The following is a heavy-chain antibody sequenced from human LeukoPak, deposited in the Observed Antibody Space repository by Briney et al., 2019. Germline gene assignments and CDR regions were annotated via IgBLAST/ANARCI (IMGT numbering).Heavy chain of an antibody. D-gene: IGHD6-6*01. Sequence: ASVKVSCKASGYTFTGYYMHWVRQAPGQGLEWMGRINPNSGGTNYAQKFQGRVTMTRDTSISTAYMELSRLRSDDTAVYYCARDLIRASRPGHDPWGQGTLVTVSS. CDR2: INPNSGGT. CDR1: GYTFTGYY. J-gene: IGHJ5*02. V-gene: IGHV1-2*06. CDR3: ARDLIRASRPGHDP.